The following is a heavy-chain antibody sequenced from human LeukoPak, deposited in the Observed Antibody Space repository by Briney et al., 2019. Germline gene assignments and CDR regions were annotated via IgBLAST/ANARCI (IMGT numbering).Heavy chain of an antibody. Sequence: PGGSLRLSCAASGFTFDDYGMSWVRQAPGKGLEWVSGINWNGGSTGYADSVRGRFTISRDNAKNSLYLQMNSLRAEDTALYYCARASESHYYYYMDVWGKGTTVTVSS. D-gene: IGHD3-10*01. CDR1: GFTFDDYG. V-gene: IGHV3-20*04. CDR3: ARASESHYYYYMDV. J-gene: IGHJ6*03. CDR2: INWNGGST.